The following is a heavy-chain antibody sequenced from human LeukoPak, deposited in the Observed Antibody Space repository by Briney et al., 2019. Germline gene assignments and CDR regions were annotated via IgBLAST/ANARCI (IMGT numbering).Heavy chain of an antibody. J-gene: IGHJ5*02. CDR1: VYSTIIRPD. V-gene: IGHV4-38-2*01. CDR3: ARGDLGNSIFGVVFANWFDP. D-gene: IGHD3-3*01. Sequence: SETPSLTPVVPVYSTIIRPDWAWIRQPPGKGLEWIANIYHTGSSYQNPSLKSRVTISIDTSKQKFSLKLSSVNAAETAVYHCARGDLGNSIFGVVFANWFDPWGQGTLVTVSS. CDR2: IYHTGSS.